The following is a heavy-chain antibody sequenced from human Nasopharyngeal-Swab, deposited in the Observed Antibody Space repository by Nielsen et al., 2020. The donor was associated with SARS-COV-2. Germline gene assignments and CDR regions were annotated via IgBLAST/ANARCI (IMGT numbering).Heavy chain of an antibody. Sequence: GESLKISCAASGFTVDDYGMSWVRQAPGKGLEWVSGINWNGGSTGYADSVKGRFTISRDNAKNSLYLQMNSLKAEDTAVYYCVKDLAGRYGSWGQGTLVTVSS. CDR3: VKDLAGRYGS. CDR2: INWNGGST. J-gene: IGHJ5*02. V-gene: IGHV3-20*04. CDR1: GFTVDDYG. D-gene: IGHD1-26*01.